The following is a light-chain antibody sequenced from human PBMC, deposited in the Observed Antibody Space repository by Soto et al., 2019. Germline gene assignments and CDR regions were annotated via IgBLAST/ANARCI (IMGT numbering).Light chain of an antibody. CDR3: QQFHTYPVT. V-gene: IGKV1-13*01. CDR1: QVISIY. J-gene: IGKJ5*01. CDR2: DDT. Sequence: AIHLTHSPSSLSASVLDRVTITFRSIQVISIYLCCYQQKPGKAANLLIYDDTSLESGVPSRFSGSESGTDFTLTISSLQAEDFATYYCQQFHTYPVTFGQGTRLEIK.